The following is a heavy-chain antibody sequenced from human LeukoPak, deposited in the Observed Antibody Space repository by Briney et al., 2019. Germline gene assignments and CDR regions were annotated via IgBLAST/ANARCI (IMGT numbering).Heavy chain of an antibody. J-gene: IGHJ3*02. V-gene: IGHV1-8*02. CDR3: ARGGDGPREDAFDI. Sequence: GASVKVSCKASGYTFTSYGISWVRQATGQGLEWMGWMNPNSGNTGYAQRFQGRVTMTRNTSISTAYMELSSLRSEDTAVYYCARGGDGPREDAFDIWGQGTMVTVSS. CDR2: MNPNSGNT. D-gene: IGHD5-24*01. CDR1: GYTFTSYG.